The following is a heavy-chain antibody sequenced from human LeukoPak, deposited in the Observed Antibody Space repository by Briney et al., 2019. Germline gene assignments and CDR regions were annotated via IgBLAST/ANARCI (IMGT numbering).Heavy chain of an antibody. D-gene: IGHD3-16*01. CDR2: ISGSGGST. Sequence: PGGSLRLSCAASGFTFSSYAMSWVRQAPGMGLGWVSAISGSGGSTYYADSVKGRFTISRDNSRNTMYLQMNSLRAEDTAVYYCAKDYDSVWGGVDYWGQGTLVTVSS. CDR3: AKDYDSVWGGVDY. CDR1: GFTFSSYA. J-gene: IGHJ4*02. V-gene: IGHV3-23*01.